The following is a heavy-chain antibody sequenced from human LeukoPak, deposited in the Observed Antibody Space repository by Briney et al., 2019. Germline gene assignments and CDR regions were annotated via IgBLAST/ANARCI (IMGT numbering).Heavy chain of an antibody. CDR1: GGSISSSSYH. J-gene: IGHJ6*03. V-gene: IGHV4-39*07. Sequence: KPSETLSLTCTVSGGSISSSSYHWGWIRQPPGKGLEWIGSIYYSGSTYYNPSLKSRVTISVDTSKNQFSLKLSSVTAADTAVYYCARDPSSSWYSYYYYYMDVWGKGTTVTVSS. CDR2: IYYSGST. D-gene: IGHD6-13*01. CDR3: ARDPSSSWYSYYYYYMDV.